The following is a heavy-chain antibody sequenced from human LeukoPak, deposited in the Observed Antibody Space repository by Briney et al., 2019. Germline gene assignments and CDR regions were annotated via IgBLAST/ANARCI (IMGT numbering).Heavy chain of an antibody. CDR1: GYAFNNFG. Sequence: ASVKVSCKASGYAFNNFGITWVCQAPGQGLELMGWISVYNGDTKYAPKFQDRVTMTADKSTSTAYMELRSLRSDDRAVYYCAKDSYDYVWGAYRVSWFDSWGQGTLVTVS. D-gene: IGHD3-16*01. CDR2: ISVYNGDT. J-gene: IGHJ5*01. CDR3: AKDSYDYVWGAYRVSWFDS. V-gene: IGHV1-18*01.